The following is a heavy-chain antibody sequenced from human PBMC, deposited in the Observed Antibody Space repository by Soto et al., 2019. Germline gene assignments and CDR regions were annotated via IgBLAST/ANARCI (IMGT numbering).Heavy chain of an antibody. CDR2: TYYRSKWYN. D-gene: IGHD3-3*01. Sequence: QPLSLSSVISGDSVSSAIAACDWIRHSPSRGLEWLGRTYYRSKWYNDYAVSVKSRITINPDTSKNPFSLQLNSVTPEDTAVYYCARTHYDFWSGYYPYYYYYYGMDVWGQGTTVTVSS. V-gene: IGHV6-1*01. CDR3: ARTHYDFWSGYYPYYYYYYGMDV. CDR1: GDSVSSAIAA. J-gene: IGHJ6*02.